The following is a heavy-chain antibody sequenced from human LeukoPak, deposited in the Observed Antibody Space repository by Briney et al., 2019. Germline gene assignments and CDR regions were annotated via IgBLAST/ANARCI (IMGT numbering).Heavy chain of an antibody. J-gene: IGHJ5*02. D-gene: IGHD1-26*01. CDR2: ISYDESNK. CDR1: GFTFSSFT. V-gene: IGHV3-30-3*01. Sequence: GGSLRLSCAASGFTFSSFTMHWVRQAPGKGLEWVAVISYDESNKYYADSVKGRFTISRDNSKNTLYLQMNSLRAEDTAVYYYARDSLMWELIDVGWFDPLGQGTLVTVPS. CDR3: ARDSLMWELIDVGWFDP.